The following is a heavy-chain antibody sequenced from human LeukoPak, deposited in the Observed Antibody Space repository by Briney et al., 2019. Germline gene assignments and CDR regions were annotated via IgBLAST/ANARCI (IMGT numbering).Heavy chain of an antibody. Sequence: SETQSLTCTVSGGSINSAGFSWTWIRQPPGKGLEWIGYIFHSGNTYYSPSLKSRVTVSMDRSKNQFSLKLTSVTAADTAVYFCGRGSPRYGVTYWGQGTLVTVSS. CDR3: GRGSPRYGVTY. CDR2: IFHSGNT. D-gene: IGHD4-17*01. V-gene: IGHV4-30-2*01. J-gene: IGHJ4*02. CDR1: GGSINSAGFS.